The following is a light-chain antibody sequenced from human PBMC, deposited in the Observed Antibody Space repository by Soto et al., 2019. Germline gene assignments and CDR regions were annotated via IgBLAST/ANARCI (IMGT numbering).Light chain of an antibody. J-gene: IGLJ1*01. CDR3: SSYTISNTCV. V-gene: IGLV2-14*01. CDR2: EVS. Sequence: QSALTQPASVSGSPGQSITISCSGTSSDVGGYNYVSWYQQHPGKAPKLMIYEVSDRPSGVSNRFSGSKSGNTASLTISGLQAEDEADYYCSSYTISNTCVFGTGTKVTVL. CDR1: SSDVGGYNY.